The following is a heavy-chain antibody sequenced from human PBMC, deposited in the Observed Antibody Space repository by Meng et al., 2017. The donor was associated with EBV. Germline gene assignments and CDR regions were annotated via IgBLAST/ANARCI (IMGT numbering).Heavy chain of an antibody. Sequence: QVELVQSAGEVKKPGSSLKVSCKTSGGPFRNYAISWVRQSPGQGLEWLGGFLPTLGAPNYAQKFHGRVSITADESTSTHYMDLSSLRSEDTAVYYCASESGRGYTPDYWGQGTLVTVSS. CDR2: FLPTLGAP. J-gene: IGHJ4*02. V-gene: IGHV1-69*01. CDR3: ASESGRGYTPDY. CDR1: GGPFRNYA. D-gene: IGHD3-10*01.